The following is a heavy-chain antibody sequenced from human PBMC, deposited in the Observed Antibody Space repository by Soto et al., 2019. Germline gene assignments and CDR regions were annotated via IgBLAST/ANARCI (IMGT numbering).Heavy chain of an antibody. D-gene: IGHD3-3*02. CDR2: IMPVFATP. CDR1: GGTFSTSA. Sequence: QVQLVQSGAEVKKPGSSVKVSCKASGGTFSTSAISWVRQAPGQDLEWVGGIMPVFATPDYAQKFQGRVTISAEESTTTDYRELTSLRTDDTAVYYCARDKDRQQLGGNYYYILDVWGKGTAIIVSS. J-gene: IGHJ6*04. CDR3: ARDKDRQQLGGNYYYILDV. V-gene: IGHV1-69*12.